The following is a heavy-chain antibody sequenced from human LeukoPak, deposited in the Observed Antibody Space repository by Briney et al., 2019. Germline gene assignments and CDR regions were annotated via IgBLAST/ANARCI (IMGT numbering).Heavy chain of an antibody. J-gene: IGHJ4*02. CDR1: GFTFSTYW. D-gene: IGHD3-3*02. V-gene: IGHV3-7*01. Sequence: GGSLRLSCAASGFTFSTYWMSWVRQAPGKGLEWVANIKQDGSEKYYVDSVKGRFTISRDNAKSSLYLQMNSLRAEDTAVYYCVCRAHSWSGPGGWGQGTLVTVSS. CDR2: IKQDGSEK. CDR3: VCRAHSWSGPGG.